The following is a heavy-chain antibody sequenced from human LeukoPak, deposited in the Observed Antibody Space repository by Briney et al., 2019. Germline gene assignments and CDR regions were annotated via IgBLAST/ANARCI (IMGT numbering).Heavy chain of an antibody. CDR2: ISSSSSYI. CDR1: GFTFSSYS. V-gene: IGHV3-21*04. D-gene: IGHD3-10*01. CDR3: AKTYYGSGSYSGDDAFDI. Sequence: GGSLRLSCAASGFTFSSYSMNWVRQAPGRGLEWVSSISSSSSYIYYADSVKGRFTISRDNSKNTLYLQMNSLRAEDTAVYYCAKTYYGSGSYSGDDAFDIWGQGTMVTISS. J-gene: IGHJ3*02.